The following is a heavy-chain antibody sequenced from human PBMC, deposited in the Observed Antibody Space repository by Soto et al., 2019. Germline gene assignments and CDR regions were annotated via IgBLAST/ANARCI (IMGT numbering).Heavy chain of an antibody. J-gene: IGHJ5*02. Sequence: QLQLQESGSGLVKPSQTLSLTCAVSGGSISSGGYSWSWIRQPPGKGLEWIGYIYHSGSTYYNPSLKSRVTISVDRSKNQFSLKLSSVTAADTAVYYCARMVITMVRGAGWFDPWGQGTLVTVSS. D-gene: IGHD3-10*01. CDR2: IYHSGST. CDR3: ARMVITMVRGAGWFDP. CDR1: GGSISSGGYS. V-gene: IGHV4-30-2*01.